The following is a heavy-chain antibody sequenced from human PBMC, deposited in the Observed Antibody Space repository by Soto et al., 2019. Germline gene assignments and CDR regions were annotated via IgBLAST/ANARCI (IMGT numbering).Heavy chain of an antibody. Sequence: GGSLRLSCSASGFTFSSYAMHWVRQAPGKGLEYVSAISSNGGSTYYADSVKGRFTISRDNSKNTLYLQMNSLRAEDTAVYYCARPMGGWSAKGMDVWGQGTTVTVSS. V-gene: IGHV3-64*04. D-gene: IGHD3-3*01. J-gene: IGHJ6*02. CDR1: GFTFSSYA. CDR2: ISSNGGST. CDR3: ARPMGGWSAKGMDV.